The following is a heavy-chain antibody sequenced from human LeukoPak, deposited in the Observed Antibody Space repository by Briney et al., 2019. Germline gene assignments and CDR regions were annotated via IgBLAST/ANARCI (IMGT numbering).Heavy chain of an antibody. V-gene: IGHV3-33*01. J-gene: IGHJ3*01. CDR1: AFTLGSSG. D-gene: IGHD3-9*01. CDR3: ARGHGITSKYDILTGHYYDAFDV. CDR2: TWFDGTNK. Sequence: GRSLRLSCAPSAFTLGSSGIDSVSHAPGNGLGWVAVTWFDGTNKYYADSVKGRFTLSRDNSKSTLYLHMNSLRAEDTALYYCARGHGITSKYDILTGHYYDAFDVWGQGTMVTVSS.